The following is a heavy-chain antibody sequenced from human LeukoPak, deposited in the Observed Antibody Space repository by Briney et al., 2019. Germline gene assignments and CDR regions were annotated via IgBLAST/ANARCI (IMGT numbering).Heavy chain of an antibody. CDR1: GFTFSSYS. CDR3: ARDEREDAYVWGSYRFPFDP. Sequence: GGSLRHSCAASGFTFSSYSMNWVRQAPGKGLEWVSSIRSSSSYIYYADSVKGRFTISRDNAKNSLYLQMNSLRAEDTAVYYCARDEREDAYVWGSYRFPFDPWGQGTLVTVSS. D-gene: IGHD3-16*02. V-gene: IGHV3-21*01. CDR2: IRSSSSYI. J-gene: IGHJ5*02.